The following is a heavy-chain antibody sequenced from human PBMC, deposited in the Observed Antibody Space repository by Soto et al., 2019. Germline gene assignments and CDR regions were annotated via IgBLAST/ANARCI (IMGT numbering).Heavy chain of an antibody. CDR2: ISGSGGTT. J-gene: IGHJ4*02. Sequence: EVQLLESGGGLVQPGRSLRLSCAASGFTLSSYAMSWVRQAPGKGLEWVSAISGSGGTTYYAASVMGRFTISRDNSKNTLFLQMNSLRAEDTAIYYCAKFFVETGGSSGWPWTFHYWGQGTLVTVSS. D-gene: IGHD6-25*01. CDR1: GFTLSSYA. V-gene: IGHV3-23*01. CDR3: AKFFVETGGSSGWPWTFHY.